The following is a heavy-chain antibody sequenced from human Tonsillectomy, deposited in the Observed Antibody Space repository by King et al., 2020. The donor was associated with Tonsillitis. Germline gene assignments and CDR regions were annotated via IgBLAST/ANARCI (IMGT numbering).Heavy chain of an antibody. CDR1: GGSVTGYY. CDR2: ISHGGST. Sequence: VQLQQWGAGLLKPSETLSLTCAVYGGSVTGYYWNWIRQPPGKRLEWIGEISHGGSTNYNPSLESRVTLSLDTSKNQFSLNLNSVTAADTAVYYCATPLPTTLFSTIRGLISSWGQGTLVTVSS. V-gene: IGHV4-34*01. J-gene: IGHJ5*02. CDR3: ATPLPTTLFSTIRGLISS. D-gene: IGHD3-10*01.